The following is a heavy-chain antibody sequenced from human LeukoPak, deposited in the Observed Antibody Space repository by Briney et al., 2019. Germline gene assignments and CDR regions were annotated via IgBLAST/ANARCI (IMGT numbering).Heavy chain of an antibody. V-gene: IGHV1-46*01. J-gene: IGHJ4*02. D-gene: IGHD2-15*01. CDR2: IKPSGGST. CDR1: GYTFTSYY. CDR3: ARAPFRTPMTNFDY. Sequence: ASVKVSCKASGYTFTSYYMHWVRQAPGQGLEWMGIIKPSGGSTSYAQKFQGRVTMTRDTSTSTVYMDLSSLRSEVTAVYYCARAPFRTPMTNFDYWGQGTLVTVSS.